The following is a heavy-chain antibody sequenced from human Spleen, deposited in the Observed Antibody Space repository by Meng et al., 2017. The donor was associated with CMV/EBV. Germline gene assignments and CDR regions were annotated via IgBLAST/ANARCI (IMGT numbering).Heavy chain of an antibody. CDR3: ARDFNVAARSFDP. Sequence: ASVKVSCKTSGYTFTGYYLHWVRQAPGQGLEWMGWMDPNSGKTGYAQKFQGRVTMTRNTSISTAYMELSSLTSEDTAVYYRARDFNVAARSFDPWGQGTLVTVSS. CDR2: MDPNSGKT. V-gene: IGHV1-8*02. D-gene: IGHD6-6*01. CDR1: GYTFTGYY. J-gene: IGHJ5*02.